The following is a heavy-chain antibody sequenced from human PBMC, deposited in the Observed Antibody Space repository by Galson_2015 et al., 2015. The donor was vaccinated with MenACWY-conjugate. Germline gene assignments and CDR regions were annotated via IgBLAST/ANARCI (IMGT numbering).Heavy chain of an antibody. D-gene: IGHD4-17*01. CDR1: AFTFSSVC. Sequence: SLRLSCAASAFTFSSVCMIWVRQPPGKGLEWVSSISDSGGRTYYANSVKGRFTISRDNSRKTLFLQMNSLRAEDTVVYFCAKGLYGDYGIDYWGQGILVTVSS. CDR3: AKGLYGDYGIDY. V-gene: IGHV3-23*01. J-gene: IGHJ4*02. CDR2: ISDSGGRT.